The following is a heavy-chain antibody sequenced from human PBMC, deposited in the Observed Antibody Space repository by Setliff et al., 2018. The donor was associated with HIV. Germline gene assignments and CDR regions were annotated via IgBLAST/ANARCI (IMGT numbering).Heavy chain of an antibody. CDR1: GGSMSGSSYY. D-gene: IGHD3-22*01. V-gene: IGHV4-39*07. CDR3: ARGPYYYDSSGYYH. Sequence: PSETLSLTCTVSGGSMSGSSYYWGWIRQPPGKGLEWIGSIYHSGSTNYNPSLESRVTISVDTSKNQFSLKLSSVTAADTAVYYCARGPYYYDSSGYYHWGQGTLVT. J-gene: IGHJ4*02. CDR2: IYHSGST.